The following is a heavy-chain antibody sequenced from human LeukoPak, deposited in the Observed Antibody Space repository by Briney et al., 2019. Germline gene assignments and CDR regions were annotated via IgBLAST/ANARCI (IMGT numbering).Heavy chain of an antibody. CDR1: GGTFSSYA. CDR3: ARDGIEFDTVDHYYYGMDV. CDR2: IIPIFGTA. D-gene: IGHD1-26*01. V-gene: IGHV1-69*13. J-gene: IGHJ6*02. Sequence: SVKVSCKASGGTFSSYAISWVRQAPGQGLEWMGGIIPIFGTANYAQKFQGRVTITADESTSTAYMELSSLRSEDTAVYYCARDGIEFDTVDHYYYGMDVWGQGTTVTVSS.